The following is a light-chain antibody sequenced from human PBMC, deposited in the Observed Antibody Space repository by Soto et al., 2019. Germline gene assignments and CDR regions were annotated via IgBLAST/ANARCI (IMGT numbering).Light chain of an antibody. V-gene: IGKV1-39*01. CDR2: AVS. CDR3: QQTCSAPPL. J-gene: IGKJ1*01. CDR1: QSIGTN. Sequence: DIQMTQSPSSLSASIGDRVTLTCRASQSIGTNLNWYQQRPGKAPKLLIYAVSSLQSGVSPRFSGSGPGTDFTLYINSLQREDFATYYCQQTCSAPPLFGQGTKVEIK.